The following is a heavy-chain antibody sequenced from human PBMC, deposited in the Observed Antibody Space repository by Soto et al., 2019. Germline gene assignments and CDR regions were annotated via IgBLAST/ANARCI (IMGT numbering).Heavy chain of an antibody. D-gene: IGHD3-10*01. CDR2: IKSKTDGGTA. CDR3: TTYGSGTSYTYYFDY. V-gene: IGHV3-15*01. Sequence: PGGSLRLSCAVSGFTFSNACMSWVRQAPGKGLEWVGRIKSKTDGGTADYAAPVKGRFTISRDDSKNTLYLQMNSLRTEDTAVYYCTTYGSGTSYTYYFDYWGQGTLVTVSS. CDR1: GFTFSNAC. J-gene: IGHJ4*02.